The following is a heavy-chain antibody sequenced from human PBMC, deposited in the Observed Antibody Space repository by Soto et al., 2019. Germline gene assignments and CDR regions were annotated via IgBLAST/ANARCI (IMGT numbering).Heavy chain of an antibody. D-gene: IGHD5-12*01. J-gene: IGHJ6*02. V-gene: IGHV3-30-3*01. Sequence: PGGSLRLSCAASGFTFSSYAMHWVRQAPGKGLEWVAVISYDGSNKYYADSVKGRFTISRDNSKNTLYLQMNSLRAEDTAVYYCSGYDYNQPLPLPRYYYYGMDVWGQGTTVTVSS. CDR1: GFTFSSYA. CDR2: ISYDGSNK. CDR3: SGYDYNQPLPLPRYYYYGMDV.